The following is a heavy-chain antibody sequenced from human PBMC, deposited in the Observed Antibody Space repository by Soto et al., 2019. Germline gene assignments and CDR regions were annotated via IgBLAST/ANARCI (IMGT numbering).Heavy chain of an antibody. J-gene: IGHJ6*03. CDR3: AKGGAVWSGYYTDYYYYYMDV. CDR2: ISGSGGST. V-gene: IGHV3-23*01. CDR1: GFTFSSNA. Sequence: GGSLRLSCAASGFTFSSNAMSWVRQAPGKGLGWVSAISGSGGSTYYADSVKGRFTISRDNSKNTLYLQMNSLRAEDTAVYYCAKGGAVWSGYYTDYYYYYMDVWGKGTTVTVSS. D-gene: IGHD3-3*01.